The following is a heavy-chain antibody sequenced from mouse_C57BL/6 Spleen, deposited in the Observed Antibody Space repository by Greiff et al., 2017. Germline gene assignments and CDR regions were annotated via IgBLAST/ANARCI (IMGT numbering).Heavy chain of an antibody. V-gene: IGHV1-50*01. CDR2: IDPSDSYT. CDR1: GYTFTSYW. CDR3: ARGGSIRGGAMDY. Sequence: QVHVKQPGAELVKPGASVKLSCKASGYTFTSYWMQWVKQRPGQGLEWIGEIDPSDSYTNYNQKFKGKATLTVDTSSSTAYMQLSSLTSEDSAVYYGARGGSIRGGAMDYWGQGTSVTVSS. D-gene: IGHD3-2*02. J-gene: IGHJ4*01.